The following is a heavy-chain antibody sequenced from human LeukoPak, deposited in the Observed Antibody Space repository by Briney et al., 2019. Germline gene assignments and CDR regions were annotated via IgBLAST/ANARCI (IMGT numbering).Heavy chain of an antibody. CDR1: GFTFSSYG. CDR3: ATDGGSTGYYGRSDY. J-gene: IGHJ4*02. CDR2: ISYDGSNK. Sequence: GRSLRLSCAASGFTFSSYGMHWVRQAPGKGLGWVALISYDGSNKYYADSVKGRFTISRDNSKNTLYLQMNSLKTEDTAVYYCATDGGSTGYYGRSDYWGQGTLVTVSS. D-gene: IGHD3-22*01. V-gene: IGHV3-30*03.